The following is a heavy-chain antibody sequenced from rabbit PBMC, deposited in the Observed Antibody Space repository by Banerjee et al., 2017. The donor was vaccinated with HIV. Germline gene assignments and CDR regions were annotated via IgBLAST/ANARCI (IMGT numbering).Heavy chain of an antibody. D-gene: IGHD8-1*01. Sequence: QEQLEESGGDLVKPEGSLTLTCTASGFAFSNNAMCWVRQAPGKGLEWVACIFTSTGSTWYVNWVNGRFTVSRNTNLNTVDLKMTSLTAADTATYFCARGGNSYATPYYFNLWGPGTLVTVS. J-gene: IGHJ4*01. CDR3: ARGGNSYATPYYFNL. CDR2: IFTSTGST. V-gene: IGHV1S43*01. CDR1: GFAFSNNA.